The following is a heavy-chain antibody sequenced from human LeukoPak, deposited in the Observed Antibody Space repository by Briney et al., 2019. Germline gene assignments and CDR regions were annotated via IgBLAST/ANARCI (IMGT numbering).Heavy chain of an antibody. CDR3: ARDLVTTYYYDSSGYYLSPWFDP. D-gene: IGHD3-22*01. V-gene: IGHV3-7*01. Sequence: GGSLRLSCAASGFTFSSYWMSWVRQAPGKGLEWVANIKQDGSEKYYVDSVKGRFTISRDNAKNSLYLQMNSLRAEDTAVYYCARDLVTTYYYDSSGYYLSPWFDPWGQGTTVTVSS. CDR2: IKQDGSEK. CDR1: GFTFSSYW. J-gene: IGHJ5*01.